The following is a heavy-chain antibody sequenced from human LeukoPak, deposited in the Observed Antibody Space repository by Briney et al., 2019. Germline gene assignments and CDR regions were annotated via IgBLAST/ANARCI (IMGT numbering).Heavy chain of an antibody. CDR1: GFTFSSHG. D-gene: IGHD1-26*01. Sequence: GGSLRLSCAASGFTFSSHGMHWVRQAPGKGLEWVAFIRYDGSSKYNADSVKGRFTISRDNSKNTVYLQMSSLRAEDTAVYYCAKDMGGLLAKHYLDYWGQGTLITVSS. J-gene: IGHJ4*02. V-gene: IGHV3-30*02. CDR2: IRYDGSSK. CDR3: AKDMGGLLAKHYLDY.